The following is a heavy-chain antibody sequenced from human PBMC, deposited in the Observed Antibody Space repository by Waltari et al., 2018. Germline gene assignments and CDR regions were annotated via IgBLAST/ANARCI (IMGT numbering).Heavy chain of an antibody. J-gene: IGHJ4*02. V-gene: IGHV3-48*03. CDR1: GFTFISYE. D-gene: IGHD6-19*01. CDR2: ISSSGSSI. Sequence: EVQLVESGGGLIQDGGSLRLFCAASGFTFISYEMNWVRQAPGKGLEWVSYISSSGSSIYYADSVKGRFTISRDNAKNSLYLQMSSLRAEDTAVYYCAREEMAVAGTIDYWGQGAQVTVSS. CDR3: AREEMAVAGTIDY.